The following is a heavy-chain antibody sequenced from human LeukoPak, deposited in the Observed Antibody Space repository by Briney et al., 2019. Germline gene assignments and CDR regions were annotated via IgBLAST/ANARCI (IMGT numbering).Heavy chain of an antibody. V-gene: IGHV3-30-3*02. CDR3: VKRNGRN. Sequence: GKSLRLSCAASGFPFSSFAMHWVRQAPGKGLDWLAVISYDGSNKYYADSVKGRFTISRDNSKNTLYLQMSSLRAEDTAVYYCVKRNGRNWGQGTLVTVSS. CDR2: ISYDGSNK. CDR1: GFPFSSFA. D-gene: IGHD1-26*01. J-gene: IGHJ4*02.